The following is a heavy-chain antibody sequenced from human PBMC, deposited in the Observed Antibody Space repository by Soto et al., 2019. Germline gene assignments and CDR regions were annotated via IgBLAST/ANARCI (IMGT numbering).Heavy chain of an antibody. D-gene: IGHD3-22*01. J-gene: IGHJ4*02. CDR3: GRGRSGQVVVFY. CDR1: GYTFTGHY. V-gene: IGHV1-2*02. Sequence: ASVKVSCKASGYTFTGHYIHWVRQAPEQGPEWMGEIGPESGATRYAQKFQGRVTMTRDMSITTVYMELNNLSPDDTAVYYCGRGRSGQVVVFYWGQGTPVTVSS. CDR2: IGPESGAT.